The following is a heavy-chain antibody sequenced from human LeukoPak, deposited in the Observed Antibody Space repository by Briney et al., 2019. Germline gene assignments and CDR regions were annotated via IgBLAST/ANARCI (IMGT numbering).Heavy chain of an antibody. CDR2: ISLSGRT. V-gene: IGHV4-4*02. CDR1: GGSISRTNW. D-gene: IGHD1-26*01. CDR3: SRESGAFSPFGY. J-gene: IGHJ4*02. Sequence: SETLSLTCVVSGGSISRTNWWSWVRQSPGQGLEWIGEISLSGRTNYNPSLQSRVTMSLDESKNQLSLDLASVTAADTAVYYCSRESGAFSPFGYWGQGTLVT.